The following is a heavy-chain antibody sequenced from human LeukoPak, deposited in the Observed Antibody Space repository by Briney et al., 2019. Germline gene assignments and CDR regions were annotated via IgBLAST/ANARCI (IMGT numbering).Heavy chain of an antibody. CDR3: AGYNYDILTGYHYTFDY. V-gene: IGHV4-59*01. CDR2: IYYSGST. CDR1: GGSISSYY. J-gene: IGHJ4*02. D-gene: IGHD3-9*01. Sequence: PSETLSLTCTVSGGSISSYYWSWIRQPPGKGLEWIGYIYYSGSTNYNPSLKSRVTISVDTSKNQFSLKLSSVTAADTAVYYCAGYNYDILTGYHYTFDYWGQGTLVTVSS.